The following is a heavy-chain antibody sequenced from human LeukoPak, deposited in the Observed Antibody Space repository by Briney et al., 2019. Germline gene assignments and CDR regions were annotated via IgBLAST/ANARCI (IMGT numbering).Heavy chain of an antibody. CDR1: GYTFTGYY. Sequence: GASVKVSCKASGYTFTGYYMHWVRQAPGQGLEWMGWINPNSGGTNYAQKFPGRVTMTRDTSISTAYMELSRLGSDDTAVYYCARDVQGQRLKDYWGQGTLDTVSS. D-gene: IGHD6-25*01. J-gene: IGHJ4*02. V-gene: IGHV1-2*02. CDR3: ARDVQGQRLKDY. CDR2: INPNSGGT.